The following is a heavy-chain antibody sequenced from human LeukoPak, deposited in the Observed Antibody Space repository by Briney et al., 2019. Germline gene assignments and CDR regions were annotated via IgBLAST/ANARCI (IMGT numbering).Heavy chain of an antibody. J-gene: IGHJ2*01. D-gene: IGHD2-8*02. Sequence: GGSLRLSCTASGFTLMNYDMHRVRQTTEKGLEWVSGIGTQDDTFYPDSVKGRFTIYRENAKNSFYLQVNSLRAGDTAVYYCARGRFVLVPSLERWYFDLWGRGTLVTVSS. CDR3: ARGRFVLVPSLERWYFDL. V-gene: IGHV3-13*01. CDR1: GFTLMNYD. CDR2: IGTQDDT.